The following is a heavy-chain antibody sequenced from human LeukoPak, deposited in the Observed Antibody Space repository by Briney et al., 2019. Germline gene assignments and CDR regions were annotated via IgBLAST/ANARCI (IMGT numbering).Heavy chain of an antibody. J-gene: IGHJ6*03. V-gene: IGHV3-30*02. CDR2: IRYDGSNK. CDR1: GFTFSSYG. Sequence: GGSLRLSCAASGFTFSSYGMHWVRQAPGKWLEWVAFIRYDGSNKYYADSVKGRFTISRDNAKNSLYLQMNSLRAEDTALYYCARERATLDYYYYMDVWGKGTTVTVSS. D-gene: IGHD5-12*01. CDR3: ARERATLDYYYYMDV.